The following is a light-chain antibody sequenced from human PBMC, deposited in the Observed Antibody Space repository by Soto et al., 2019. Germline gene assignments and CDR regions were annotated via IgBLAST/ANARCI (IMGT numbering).Light chain of an antibody. V-gene: IGKV4-1*01. CDR3: QQYYSLPIT. J-gene: IGKJ5*01. Sequence: DIVVVQSNNTLAVSLGERATINCKSSQSVLYSSNNKNYLAWYQQKPGQPPKLLIYWASTRESGVPDRFSGSGSGTDFTLTISSLQAEDVAVYYCQQYYSLPITFGQGTRLEIK. CDR1: QSVLYSSNNKNY. CDR2: WAS.